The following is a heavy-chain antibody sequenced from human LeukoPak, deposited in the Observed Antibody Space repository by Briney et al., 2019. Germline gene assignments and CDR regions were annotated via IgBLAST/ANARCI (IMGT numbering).Heavy chain of an antibody. CDR2: ISGDGGST. CDR3: SKDKGFGGFTDAFDI. D-gene: IGHD3-10*01. V-gene: IGHV3-43*02. CDR1: GFTFDDYA. J-gene: IGHJ3*02. Sequence: GGSLRLSCAASGFTFDDYAMHWVRQAPGKGLESVSLISGDGGSTYYADSVKGRFTISRDNSKNSLYLQMNSLRTEDTALYYCSKDKGFGGFTDAFDIWGQGTMVAVSS.